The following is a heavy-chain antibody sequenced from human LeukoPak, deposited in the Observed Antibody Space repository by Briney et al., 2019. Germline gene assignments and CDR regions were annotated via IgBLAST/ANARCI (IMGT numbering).Heavy chain of an antibody. V-gene: IGHV1-2*02. CDR2: INPNSGGT. D-gene: IGHD3-10*01. CDR3: ARVIIPHNWFDP. CDR1: GYTFTSYA. Sequence: EASVKVSCKASGYTFTSYAMNWVRQAPGQGLEWMGWINPNSGGTNYAQKFQGRVTMTRDTSISTAYMELSRLRSDDTAVYYCARVIIPHNWFDPWGQGTLVTVSS. J-gene: IGHJ5*02.